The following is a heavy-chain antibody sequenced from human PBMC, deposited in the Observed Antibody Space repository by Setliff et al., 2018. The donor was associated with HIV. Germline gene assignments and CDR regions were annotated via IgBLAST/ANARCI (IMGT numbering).Heavy chain of an antibody. V-gene: IGHV3-74*01. CDR1: GFTFSAYE. Sequence: PGGSLRLSCTASGFTFSAYEMNWVRQAPGKGLEWVSRVNSDGSSARYADSVKGRFTISRDNAKNTLYLQMNSLRADDAAVYYCAASPYTSSSLFDYWGQGTLVTVSS. CDR2: VNSDGSSA. CDR3: AASPYTSSSLFDY. D-gene: IGHD6-6*01. J-gene: IGHJ4*02.